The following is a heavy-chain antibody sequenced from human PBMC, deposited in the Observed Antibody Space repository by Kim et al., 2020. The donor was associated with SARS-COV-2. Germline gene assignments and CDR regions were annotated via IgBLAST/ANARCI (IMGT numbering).Heavy chain of an antibody. CDR2: IYFTGST. J-gene: IGHJ5*02. D-gene: IGHD6-19*01. V-gene: IGHV4-59*11. Sequence: SETLSLTCAVSGGSISSHYWSWIRRPPGEGLELIGYIYFTGSTNYNASLKSRVTISVDTSKNQFFLKLTSVTAADTAVYYCAGEPSGWRVDPWGQGTMV. CDR3: AGEPSGWRVDP. CDR1: GGSISSHY.